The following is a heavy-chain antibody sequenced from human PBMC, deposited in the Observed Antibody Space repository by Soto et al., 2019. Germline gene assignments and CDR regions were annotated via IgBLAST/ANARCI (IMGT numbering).Heavy chain of an antibody. V-gene: IGHV1-8*01. CDR1: GYTFTIYD. CDR3: ARVLGGEGDYYDMGTGDYIPYYYLDV. Sequence: ASVKVSCKASGYTFTIYDINWVLQATGEGLEWMGWMNPNSGNTGYAQKFQGRVTMTRNTSISTAYMELSSLRPEDTAVYYCARVLGGEGDYYDMGTGDYIPYYYLDVRGKGTTVTVSS. CDR2: MNPNSGNT. J-gene: IGHJ6*03. D-gene: IGHD3-9*01.